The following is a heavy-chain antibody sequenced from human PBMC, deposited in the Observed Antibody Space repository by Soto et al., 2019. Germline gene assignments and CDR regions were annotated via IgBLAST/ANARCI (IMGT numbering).Heavy chain of an antibody. V-gene: IGHV4-34*01. D-gene: IGHD6-13*01. CDR1: GGSFSGYY. CDR2: INHSGST. Sequence: SETLSLTCAVYGGSFSGYYWSWIRQPPGKGLEWIGEINHSGSTNYNPSLKSRVTISVDTSKNQFSLKLSSVTAADTAVYYCARGRPLLAAAGTSGRWFDPWGQGTLVTVSS. J-gene: IGHJ5*02. CDR3: ARGRPLLAAAGTSGRWFDP.